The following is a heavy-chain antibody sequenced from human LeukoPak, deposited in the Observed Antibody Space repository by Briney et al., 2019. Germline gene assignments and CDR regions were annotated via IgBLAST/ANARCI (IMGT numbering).Heavy chain of an antibody. J-gene: IGHJ4*02. Sequence: ASVKVSCKASGYTFTSYGISWVRQAPGQGLEWMGWISAYNGNTNYAQKLQGRVTMTTDTSTSTAYMELRSLRSDDTAVYYCARDSMLSLAKKDIVVVPAALFDYWGQGTLVTVSS. V-gene: IGHV1-18*01. CDR1: GYTFTSYG. D-gene: IGHD2-2*01. CDR3: ARDSMLSLAKKDIVVVPAALFDY. CDR2: ISAYNGNT.